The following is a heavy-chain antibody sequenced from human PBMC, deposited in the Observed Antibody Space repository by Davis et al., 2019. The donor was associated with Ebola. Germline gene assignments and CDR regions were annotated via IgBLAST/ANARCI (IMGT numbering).Heavy chain of an antibody. J-gene: IGHJ6*02. CDR1: GFTFSSYS. Sequence: GESLKISCAASGFTFSSYSMNWVRQAPGKGLEWVSSISSGSSYIYYADSVKGRFTISRDNAKNSLYLRMNSLRAEDTAVYYCARAPYNWNVGYYGMDVWGQGTTVTVSS. D-gene: IGHD1-1*01. CDR3: ARAPYNWNVGYYGMDV. V-gene: IGHV3-21*01. CDR2: ISSGSSYI.